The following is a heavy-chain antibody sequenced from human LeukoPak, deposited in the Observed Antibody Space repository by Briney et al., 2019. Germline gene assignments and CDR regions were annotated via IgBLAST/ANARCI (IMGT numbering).Heavy chain of an antibody. CDR1: GGSISSSSYY. CDR2: IYYSGST. Sequence: SETLSLTCTVSGGSISSSSYYWGWIRQPPGKGPEWIGSIYYSGSTYYNASLKSRVTISVDTSKTQFSLKLSSVTAADTAVYYCARTWIPVPFDYWGQGTLVTVSS. D-gene: IGHD5-18*01. J-gene: IGHJ4*02. V-gene: IGHV4-39*01. CDR3: ARTWIPVPFDY.